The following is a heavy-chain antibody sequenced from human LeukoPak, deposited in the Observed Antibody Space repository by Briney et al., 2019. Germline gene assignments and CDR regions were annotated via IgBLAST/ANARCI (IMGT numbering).Heavy chain of an antibody. Sequence: GGSLRLSCALSGFPFRSYSMNWVRQAPGKGLEWVSYISAIGSNIYYLDAVKGLFTVSRDNAMNSLFLQMDRPRAEDTSIYYCVRVKGTYFDFWGQGTPVTVSS. J-gene: IGHJ4*02. V-gene: IGHV3-48*01. CDR1: GFPFRSYS. D-gene: IGHD1-1*01. CDR3: VRVKGTYFDF. CDR2: ISAIGSNI.